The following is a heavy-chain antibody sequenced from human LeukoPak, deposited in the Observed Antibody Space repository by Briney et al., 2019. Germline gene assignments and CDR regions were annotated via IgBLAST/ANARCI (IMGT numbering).Heavy chain of an antibody. CDR3: AREPGGVTTWFDY. D-gene: IGHD4-11*01. V-gene: IGHV3-21*01. CDR1: GFTFSSYS. Sequence: GSLRLSCAASGFTFSSYSMNWVRQAPGKGLEWVSSISSSSSYIYYADSVKGRFTISRDNAKNSLYLQMNSLRAEDTAVYYCAREPGGVTTWFDYWGQGTLVTVSS. CDR2: ISSSSSYI. J-gene: IGHJ4*02.